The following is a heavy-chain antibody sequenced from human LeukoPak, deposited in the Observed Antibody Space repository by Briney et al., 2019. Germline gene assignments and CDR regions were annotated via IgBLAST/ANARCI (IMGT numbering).Heavy chain of an antibody. CDR3: ARGDCSSTSCGVDY. V-gene: IGHV4-4*07. D-gene: IGHD2-2*01. Sequence: SETLSLTCTDSGGSISSYYRSWIRQPAGKGLECIGRIYTSGSTNYNPSLQRRVTMSVDTSKNQFSLKLSSVTAADTAVYYCARGDCSSTSCGVDYWGQGTLVSGSS. J-gene: IGHJ4*02. CDR2: IYTSGST. CDR1: GGSISSYY.